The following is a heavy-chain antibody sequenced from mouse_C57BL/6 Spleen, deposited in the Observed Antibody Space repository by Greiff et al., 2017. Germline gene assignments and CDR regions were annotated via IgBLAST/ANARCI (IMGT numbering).Heavy chain of an antibody. CDR1: GYTFTNYW. J-gene: IGHJ3*01. Sequence: QVQLQQSGAELVRPGTSVKMSCKASGYTFTNYWIGWAKQRPGHGLEGIGDIYPGGGYTNYNEKFKGKATLTADKSSSTAYMQFSSLTSEDSAIYYFAREGSSVYVRFAYWGQGTLVTVSA. V-gene: IGHV1-63*01. CDR3: AREGSSVYVRFAY. D-gene: IGHD3-2*02. CDR2: IYPGGGYT.